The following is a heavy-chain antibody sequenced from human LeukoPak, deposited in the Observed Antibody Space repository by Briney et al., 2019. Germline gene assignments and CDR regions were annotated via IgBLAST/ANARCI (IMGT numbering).Heavy chain of an antibody. CDR2: IIPILGIA. CDR3: ARGGKVGGHCSGGSCSGAFDI. Sequence: SVKVSCKASGGTFSSYAISWVRQAPGQGLEWMGRIIPILGIANYAQKFQGRVTITADKSTSTAYMELSSLRSEDTAVYYCARGGKVGGHCSGGSCSGAFDIWGQGTMVTVSS. CDR1: GGTFSSYA. D-gene: IGHD2-15*01. J-gene: IGHJ3*02. V-gene: IGHV1-69*04.